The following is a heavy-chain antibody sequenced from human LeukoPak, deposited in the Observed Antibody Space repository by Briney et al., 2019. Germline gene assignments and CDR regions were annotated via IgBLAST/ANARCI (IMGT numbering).Heavy chain of an antibody. J-gene: IGHJ4*02. CDR3: ARWEPDFWSDYYPFDY. CDR1: GYSFISYG. CDR2: ISGHNGQT. V-gene: IGHV1-18*01. Sequence: ASVKVSCKASGYSFISYGISWVRQAPGQGLEWMGWISGHNGQTSYAQKLQGRVTMTTETSTSTVYMELRSLRSDDTAVYYCARWEPDFWSDYYPFDYWGQGTLVIVSS. D-gene: IGHD3-3*01.